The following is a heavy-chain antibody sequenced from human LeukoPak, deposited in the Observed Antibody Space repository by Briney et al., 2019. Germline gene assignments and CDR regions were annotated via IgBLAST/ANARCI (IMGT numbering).Heavy chain of an antibody. D-gene: IGHD1-26*01. V-gene: IGHV4-39*01. CDR3: ARTSGSYVSY. CDR1: GGSISSSSYY. Sequence: SETLSLTCTVSGGSISSSSYYWGWIRQPPGKGLEWIGSIYYSGSTYYNPSLKSRVTISVDTSKNQFSLKLSSVTAADTAVYYCARTSGSYVSYWGQGTVVTVSS. CDR2: IYYSGST. J-gene: IGHJ4*02.